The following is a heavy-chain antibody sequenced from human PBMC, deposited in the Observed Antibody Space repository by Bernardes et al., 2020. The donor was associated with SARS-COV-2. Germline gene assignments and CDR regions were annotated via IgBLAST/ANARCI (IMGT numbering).Heavy chain of an antibody. CDR3: ARSYSSGWLEGGNWFDP. V-gene: IGHV4-59*01. D-gene: IGHD6-19*01. Sequence: SETLSLTCTVSGGSISSYYWSWIRQPPGKGLEWIGYIYYSGSTNYNPSLKSRVTISVDTSKNQFSLKLSSVTAADTAVYYCARSYSSGWLEGGNWFDPWGQGTLVTVSS. CDR2: IYYSGST. J-gene: IGHJ5*02. CDR1: GGSISSYY.